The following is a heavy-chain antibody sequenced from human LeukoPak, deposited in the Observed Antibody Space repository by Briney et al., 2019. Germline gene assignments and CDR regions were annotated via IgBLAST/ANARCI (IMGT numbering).Heavy chain of an antibody. CDR1: GFTFSSYA. CDR2: ISGSDGST. J-gene: IGHJ3*02. Sequence: GGSLRLSCAASGFTFSSYAMNWVRQAPGKGLEWVSAISGSDGSTYYADSVKGRFTISRDNSKNTLYLQMNSLRAEDTAVYYCAGSGSYDAFDIWGQGTMVTVSS. V-gene: IGHV3-23*01. CDR3: AGSGSYDAFDI. D-gene: IGHD3-10*01.